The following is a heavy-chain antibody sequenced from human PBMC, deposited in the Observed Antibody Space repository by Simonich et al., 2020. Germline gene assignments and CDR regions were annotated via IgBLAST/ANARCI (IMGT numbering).Heavy chain of an antibody. CDR2: INPNSGGT. CDR3: ARSHIATAGTGYFQH. V-gene: IGHV1-2*02. CDR1: GYTFTGYY. D-gene: IGHD6-13*01. J-gene: IGHJ1*01. Sequence: QVQLVQSGAEGQKPGASVKVSCKASGYTFTGYYVHWVRQAPGQGREWRGGINPNSGGTNYAQKFQGRVTMTRDTSISTAYMELSRLRSDDTAVYYCARSHIATAGTGYFQHWGQGTLVTVSS.